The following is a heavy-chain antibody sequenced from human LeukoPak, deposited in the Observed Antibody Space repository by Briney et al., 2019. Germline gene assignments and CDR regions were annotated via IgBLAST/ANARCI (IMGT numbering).Heavy chain of an antibody. V-gene: IGHV6-1*01. CDR1: GDSVSSNSAV. CDR2: TYYRSKWYN. CDR3: ARDPPGYYYGMDV. Sequence: SQTLSLTCAISGDSVSSNSAVWNWIRQSPLRGLEWLGRTYYRSKWYNDYAVSVKSRITINRGTSKNQFSLQLNSVTPEDTAVYYRARDPPGYYYGMDVWGQGTTVTVSS. J-gene: IGHJ6*02.